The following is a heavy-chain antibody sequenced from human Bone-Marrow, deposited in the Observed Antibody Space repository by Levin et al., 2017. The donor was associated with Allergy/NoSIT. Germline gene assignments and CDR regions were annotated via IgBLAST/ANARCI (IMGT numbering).Heavy chain of an antibody. J-gene: IGHJ4*02. CDR2: INKAGSTI. CDR3: VRDGGIIDY. CDR1: GFSLSDYY. V-gene: IGHV3-11*01. Sequence: PGESLKISCTASGFSLSDYYISWIRQPPGRGMEWVSYINKAGSTIYYADSVRGRFTISRDNAKKSVYLQMKTLRADDTAVYFCVRDGGIIDYWGQGTLVTVSS. D-gene: IGHD2-21*01.